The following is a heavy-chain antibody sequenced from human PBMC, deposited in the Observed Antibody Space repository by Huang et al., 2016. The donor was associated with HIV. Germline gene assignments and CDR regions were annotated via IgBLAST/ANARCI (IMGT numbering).Heavy chain of an antibody. V-gene: IGHV4-34*02. Sequence: QVQLEQWGAGLLKASETLSLTCAVYGGSFSGYSWNWRRQAPGKGLEVVGEINHSGNTNYNPSLKSRVNMSVDTSKSQFSLYLTSLSAADTGTYFCARRYNSRRDYWGRGTLVTVHS. CDR1: GGSFSGYS. J-gene: IGHJ4*02. D-gene: IGHD3-22*01. CDR2: INHSGNT. CDR3: ARRYNSRRDY.